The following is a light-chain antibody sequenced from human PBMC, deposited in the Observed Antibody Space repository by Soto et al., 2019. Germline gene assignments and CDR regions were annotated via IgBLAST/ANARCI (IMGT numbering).Light chain of an antibody. CDR3: QQSYPTPWT. CDR1: QSIISY. Sequence: DIQMTQSPSSLSASVGDRVTITCRASQSIISYLNWYQQKPVKAPQLLIYAPSSLQSGVPSRFSGSGSGTQFTLTISSLQPDDLATYFSQQSYPTPWTFGQWTKV. J-gene: IGKJ1*01. V-gene: IGKV1-39*01. CDR2: APS.